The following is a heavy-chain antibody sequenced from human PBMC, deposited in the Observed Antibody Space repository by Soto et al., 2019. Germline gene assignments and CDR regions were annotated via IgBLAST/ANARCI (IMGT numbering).Heavy chain of an antibody. V-gene: IGHV1-18*04. CDR2: ISAYNGNT. J-gene: IGHJ6*02. D-gene: IGHD2-15*01. CDR3: ARVRVYCSGGSCYYYYGMDV. CDR1: GYTFTSYG. Sequence: QVQLVQSGAEVKKPGASVKVSCKASGYTFTSYGISWVRQAPGQGLEWMGWISAYNGNTNYAQKLQGRVTMTTDTSKSTAYMERSSLRSDDTAVYYCARVRVYCSGGSCYYYYGMDVWGQGTTVTVSS.